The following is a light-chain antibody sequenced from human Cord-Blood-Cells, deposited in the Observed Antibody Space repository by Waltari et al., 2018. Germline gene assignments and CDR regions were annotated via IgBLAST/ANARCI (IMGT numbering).Light chain of an antibody. Sequence: QSVLTQPPSASGTPGQRVTISCSVSRSNIGSNYLYLYQQLPGTAPKLLIYRNNQRPSGVPDRFSGSKSGTSASLAISGLRSEDEADYYCAAWDDSLSGRVFGGGTKLTVL. V-gene: IGLV1-47*01. CDR2: RNN. J-gene: IGLJ3*02. CDR1: RSNIGSNY. CDR3: AAWDDSLSGRV.